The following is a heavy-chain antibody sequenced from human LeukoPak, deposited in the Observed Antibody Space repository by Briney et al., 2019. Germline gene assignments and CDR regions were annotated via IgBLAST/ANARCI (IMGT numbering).Heavy chain of an antibody. V-gene: IGHV1-18*01. Sequence: ASVKVSCKASGYTFTSYGISWVRQAPGQGLEWMGWISAYNGNTNYAQKLQGRVTMTTDTSTSTAYMERRSLRSDDTAVYYCARDRRGSYNLYYFDYWGQGTLVTVSS. CDR3: ARDRRGSYNLYYFDY. D-gene: IGHD1-26*01. CDR2: ISAYNGNT. J-gene: IGHJ4*02. CDR1: GYTFTSYG.